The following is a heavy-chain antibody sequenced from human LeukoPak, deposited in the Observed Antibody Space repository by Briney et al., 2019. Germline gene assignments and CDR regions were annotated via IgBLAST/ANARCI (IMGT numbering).Heavy chain of an antibody. V-gene: IGHV4-31*03. CDR2: ISYSGST. Sequence: PSQTLSLTCTVSGGSISSGGYYWSWIRQHPGKGLEWIGYISYSGSTCYNPSLKSRVTISVDTSKNQFSLKLSSVTAADTAVYYCARDPGFPTPVGMDVWGQGTTVTVSS. J-gene: IGHJ6*02. D-gene: IGHD1-14*01. CDR3: ARDPGFPTPVGMDV. CDR1: GGSISSGGYY.